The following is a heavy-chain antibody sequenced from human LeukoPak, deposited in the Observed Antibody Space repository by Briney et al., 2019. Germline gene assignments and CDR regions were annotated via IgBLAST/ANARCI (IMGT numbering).Heavy chain of an antibody. V-gene: IGHV4-59*01. Sequence: PSETLSLTCTVSGGSIGSYYWSWIRQPPGEGLGWIGYIYYTGNTNFNPSLKSRVTISVDTSKNQFSLKLTSVTAADAAVYYCARGGGAAGYDNEFDYWGQGALVTVSS. CDR3: ARGGGAAGYDNEFDY. J-gene: IGHJ4*02. CDR1: GGSIGSYY. D-gene: IGHD5-12*01. CDR2: IYYTGNT.